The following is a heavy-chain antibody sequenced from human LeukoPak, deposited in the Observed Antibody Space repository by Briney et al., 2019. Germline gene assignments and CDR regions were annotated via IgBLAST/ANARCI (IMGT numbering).Heavy chain of an antibody. V-gene: IGHV4-34*01. CDR3: ARTDGSGSYFRYYYYVDV. Sequence: PSETLSLTCAVYGGSFSGYYWSWIRQPPGKGLEWIGEINHSGSTNYNPSLKSRVTISVDTSKNQFSLKLSSVTAADTAVYYCARTDGSGSYFRYYYYVDVWGKGTTVTVSS. CDR1: GGSFSGYY. D-gene: IGHD3-10*01. CDR2: INHSGST. J-gene: IGHJ6*03.